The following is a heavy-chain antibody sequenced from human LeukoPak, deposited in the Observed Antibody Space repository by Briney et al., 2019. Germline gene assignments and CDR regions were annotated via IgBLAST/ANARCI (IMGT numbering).Heavy chain of an antibody. CDR2: INGISSDT. V-gene: IGHV3-11*03. Sequence: PGGSLRLSCAASGFTFSDYYMTWIRQAPGRGLEWISYINGISSDTKYADSVKGRFTISRDNAKNSVYLLMNSLRAEDTAVYYCARRGTTYCTVDSCHPNWFDPWGQGTLVTVSS. CDR1: GFTFSDYY. CDR3: ARRGTTYCTVDSCHPNWFDP. D-gene: IGHD2-15*01. J-gene: IGHJ5*02.